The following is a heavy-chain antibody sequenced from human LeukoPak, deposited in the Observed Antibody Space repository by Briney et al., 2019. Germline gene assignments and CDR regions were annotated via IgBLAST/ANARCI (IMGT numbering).Heavy chain of an antibody. Sequence: SQTLSLTCTVSGGSISGSSYYWAWVRQPPGKGLEWVGSGFYSGSAYSNPSLKSRVTISVDTSRNQFSLNLSSVTAADTAVYYCARLRGAMTPVTSDFDYWGQGTLVTVSS. J-gene: IGHJ4*02. V-gene: IGHV4-39*01. D-gene: IGHD4-17*01. CDR3: ARLRGAMTPVTSDFDY. CDR1: GGSISGSSYY. CDR2: GFYSGSA.